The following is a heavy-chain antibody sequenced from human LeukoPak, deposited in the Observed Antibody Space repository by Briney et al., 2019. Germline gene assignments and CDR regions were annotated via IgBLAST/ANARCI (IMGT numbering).Heavy chain of an antibody. J-gene: IGHJ6*02. Sequence: GGSLRLSCAASGFTFSSYAMHWVRQAPGKGLEWVAVISYDGSNKYYADSVKGRFTISRDNSKNTLYLQMNSLRAEDTAVYYCAKGFMTTVTKIYYGMDVWGQGTTVTVSS. V-gene: IGHV3-30*04. CDR1: GFTFSSYA. D-gene: IGHD4-11*01. CDR3: AKGFMTTVTKIYYGMDV. CDR2: ISYDGSNK.